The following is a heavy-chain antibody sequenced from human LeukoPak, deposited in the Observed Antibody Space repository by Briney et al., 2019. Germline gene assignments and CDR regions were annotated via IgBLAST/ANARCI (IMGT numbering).Heavy chain of an antibody. D-gene: IGHD3-10*01. J-gene: IGHJ4*02. CDR1: GFTFSSYA. CDR2: ISGSGGST. Sequence: GGSLRLSCAASGFTFSSYAMSWVRQAPGKGLEWVSAISGSGGSTYYADSVKGRSTISRDNSKNTLYLQMNSLRAEDTAVYYCAKDGRGHGSGLGGFDYWGQGTLVTVSS. V-gene: IGHV3-23*01. CDR3: AKDGRGHGSGLGGFDY.